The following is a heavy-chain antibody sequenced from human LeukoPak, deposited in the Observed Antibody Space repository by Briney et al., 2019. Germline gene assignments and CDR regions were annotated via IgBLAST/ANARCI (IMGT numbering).Heavy chain of an antibody. Sequence: ASVKVSCKASGYTFTGYYMHWVRQAPGQGLEWMGGINPKTGDTNYAQKFQGRVTMTRATSISTAYMELSRLRSDDTAVYYCARGSVVVPAATTEWGQGTLVTVSA. J-gene: IGHJ4*02. CDR3: ARGSVVVPAATTE. V-gene: IGHV1-2*02. D-gene: IGHD2-2*01. CDR2: INPKTGDT. CDR1: GYTFTGYY.